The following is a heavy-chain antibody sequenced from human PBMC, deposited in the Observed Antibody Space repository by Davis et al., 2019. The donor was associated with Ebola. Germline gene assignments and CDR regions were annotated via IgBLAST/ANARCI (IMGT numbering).Heavy chain of an antibody. CDR3: ARVRLWGGKAAAGREWFDP. D-gene: IGHD6-13*01. Sequence: SVKVSCKASGYTFTSYDINWVRQATGQGLEWMGWIIPILGIANYAQKFQGRVTITADKSTSTAYMELRSLRSDDTAVYYCARVRLWGGKAAAGREWFDPWGQGTLVTVSS. CDR1: GYTFTSYD. V-gene: IGHV1-69*10. J-gene: IGHJ5*02. CDR2: IIPILGIA.